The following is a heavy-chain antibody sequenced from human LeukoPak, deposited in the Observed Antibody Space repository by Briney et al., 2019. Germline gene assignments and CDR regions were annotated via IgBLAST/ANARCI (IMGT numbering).Heavy chain of an antibody. D-gene: IGHD3-3*01. CDR1: GFTFDDYG. Sequence: PGGSLRLSCAASGFTFDDYGMSWVRQAPGKGVEWVTGINWNGGSTGYADSVKGRFTISRDNAKNSLYLQMNSLRAEDTALYHCARVTPRGYYDFWSGYFSNYYFDYWGQGTLVTVSS. J-gene: IGHJ4*02. V-gene: IGHV3-20*01. CDR3: ARVTPRGYYDFWSGYFSNYYFDY. CDR2: INWNGGST.